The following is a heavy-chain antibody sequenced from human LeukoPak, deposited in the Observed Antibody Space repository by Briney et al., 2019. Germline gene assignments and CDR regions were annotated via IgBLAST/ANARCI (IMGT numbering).Heavy chain of an antibody. CDR1: GFTFSSYA. Sequence: PGGSLRLSCAASGFTFSSYAMSWGRQAPGKGLEWVSVISGSGGSTDYADSVKGRFTISRDNSKNTLYLQMNSLRAEDTAVYYCAQASLGDIEVVPAAIPSPFDYWGQGTLFTVSS. D-gene: IGHD2-2*02. J-gene: IGHJ4*02. V-gene: IGHV3-23*01. CDR2: ISGSGGST. CDR3: AQASLGDIEVVPAAIPSPFDY.